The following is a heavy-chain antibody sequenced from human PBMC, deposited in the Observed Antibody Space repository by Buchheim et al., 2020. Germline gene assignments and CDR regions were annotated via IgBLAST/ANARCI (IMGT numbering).Heavy chain of an antibody. D-gene: IGHD3-22*01. J-gene: IGHJ4*02. CDR2: ISYDGSNK. CDR3: ARDLFGYYYDSSGYYPGDY. CDR1: GFTFSSYG. V-gene: IGHV3-30*03. Sequence: QVQLVESGGGVVQPGRSLRLSCAASGFTFSSYGMHWVRQAPGKGLEWVAVISYDGSNKYYADSVKGRFTISRDNSKNMLYLQMNSLRDEDTAVYYCARDLFGYYYDSSGYYPGDYWGQGTL.